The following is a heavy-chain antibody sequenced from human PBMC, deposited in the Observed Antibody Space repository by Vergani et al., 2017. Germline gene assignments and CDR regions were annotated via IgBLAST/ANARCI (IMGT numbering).Heavy chain of an antibody. J-gene: IGHJ4*02. Sequence: VQLLESGGGLVQPGGSLRLSCVASGFTFTSYSIHWVRQAPGKGLEWVAFISYDGTNKYYADSVKGRFTISRDNSKNTVSLQMNSLRPEDSAIYYCARELYYDSSGYFGGPYYFDYWGQGTLVTVSS. D-gene: IGHD3-22*01. CDR2: ISYDGTNK. CDR3: ARELYYDSSGYFGGPYYFDY. CDR1: GFTFTSYS. V-gene: IGHV3-30*04.